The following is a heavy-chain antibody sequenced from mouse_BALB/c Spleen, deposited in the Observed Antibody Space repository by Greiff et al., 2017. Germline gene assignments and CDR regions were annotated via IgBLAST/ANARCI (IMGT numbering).Heavy chain of an antibody. V-gene: IGHV1S126*01. CDR3: ARRYYGNYEDYAMDY. CDR2: IDPSDSET. Sequence: VQLQQSGPQLVRPGASVKISCKASGYSFTSYWMHWVKQRPGQGLEWIGMIDPSDSETRLNQKFKDKATLTVDKSSSTAYMQLSSPTSEDSAVYYCARRYYGNYEDYAMDYWGQGTSVTVSS. D-gene: IGHD2-1*01. J-gene: IGHJ4*01. CDR1: GYSFTSYW.